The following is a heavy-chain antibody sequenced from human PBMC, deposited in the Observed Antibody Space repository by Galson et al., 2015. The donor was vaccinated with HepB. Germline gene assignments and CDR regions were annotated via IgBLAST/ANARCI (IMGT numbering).Heavy chain of an antibody. D-gene: IGHD3-3*01. CDR1: GGTFSSYA. CDR2: IIPIFGTA. V-gene: IGHV1-69*13. J-gene: IGHJ6*02. Sequence: SVKVSCKASGGTFSSYAISWVRQAPGQGLEWMGGIIPIFGTANYAQKFQGRVTITADESTSTAYMELSSLRSEDTAVYYCAYVLRFRGYYYGMDVWGQGTTVTVSS. CDR3: AYVLRFRGYYYGMDV.